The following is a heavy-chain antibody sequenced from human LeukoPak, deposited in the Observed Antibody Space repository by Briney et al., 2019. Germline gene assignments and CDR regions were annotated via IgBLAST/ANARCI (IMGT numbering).Heavy chain of an antibody. CDR3: ARDCTSGSYYHTLCDP. CDR1: GVSINTYF. CDR2: VYYNGIT. V-gene: IGHV4-59*01. Sequence: PSETLSLTCTVSGVSINTYFWSWIRQPPGKGLEWIGYVYYNGITNYNPSLKSRVSISLDTSKNQFSLRLNSVTAAETAVYFCARDCTSGSYYHTLCDPWGQGALVTVSS. J-gene: IGHJ5*02. D-gene: IGHD3-10*01.